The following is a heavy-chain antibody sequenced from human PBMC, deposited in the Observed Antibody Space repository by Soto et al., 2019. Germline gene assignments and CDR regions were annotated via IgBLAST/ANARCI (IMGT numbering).Heavy chain of an antibody. V-gene: IGHV3-53*01. J-gene: IGHJ6*02. CDR1: GFSVSSSD. CDR3: GTSSRKDYHFAMDV. Sequence: PGGSLRLSCAASGFSVSSSDMSWVRQVPGEGLEWVSVIYSGGSTHDADYVKGRFSVSRDTSKNTVDLQMNSLRVDDTAVYYCGTSSRKDYHFAMDVWGQAT. CDR2: IYSGGST. D-gene: IGHD6-6*01.